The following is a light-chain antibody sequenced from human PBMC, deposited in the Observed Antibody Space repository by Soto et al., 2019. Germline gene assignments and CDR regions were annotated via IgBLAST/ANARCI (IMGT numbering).Light chain of an antibody. CDR2: DAS. Sequence: DIQMTQSPSSLSASVGDRGTIACQASQNINNYLNWYQQKPGRAPQLLIYDASNLEAGVPSRFRGSGSGTDFTFTISRLQPEDIATYYCQQYENLPTFGQGTRLEIK. J-gene: IGKJ5*01. CDR3: QQYENLPT. CDR1: QNINNY. V-gene: IGKV1-33*01.